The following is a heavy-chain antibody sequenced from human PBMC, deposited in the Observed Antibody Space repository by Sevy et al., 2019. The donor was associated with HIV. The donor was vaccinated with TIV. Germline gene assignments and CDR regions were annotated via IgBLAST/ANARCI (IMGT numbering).Heavy chain of an antibody. CDR3: VKEGGGEGGDH. V-gene: IGHV3-30*02. D-gene: IGHD2-21*01. Sequence: GGSPRLSCAASGFSFSSYGMHWVRQAPGKGLEWMSYIQYDGSNKDYADSVKGRFTISRDNPKNTLYLQMNSLRVEDTAVFYCVKEGGGEGGDHWGQGTLVTVSS. CDR1: GFSFSSYG. CDR2: IQYDGSNK. J-gene: IGHJ4*02.